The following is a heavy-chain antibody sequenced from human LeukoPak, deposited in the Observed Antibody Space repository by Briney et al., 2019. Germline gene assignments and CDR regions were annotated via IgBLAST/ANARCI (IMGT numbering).Heavy chain of an antibody. CDR2: NSYIGNT. V-gene: IGHV4-59*13. J-gene: IGHJ4*02. CDR1: GGSISSYY. D-gene: IGHD3-16*01. CDR3: ARDALGMGASYYFDY. Sequence: SETLSLTCTVSGGSISSYYGSWIRQPPGKGLEGIGYNSYIGNTNYNTSLKSRVNISVDTSKNQFSLELSSVTAADTAVYDCARDALGMGASYYFDYWGQGTLVTVSS.